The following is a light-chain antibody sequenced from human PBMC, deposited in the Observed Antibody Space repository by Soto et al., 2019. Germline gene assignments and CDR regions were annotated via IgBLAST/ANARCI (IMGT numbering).Light chain of an antibody. CDR3: SAYTARGTLV. J-gene: IGLJ3*02. Sequence: QSVLTQPASVSGSAGQSITISCSGTMRDVGAYNLVSWYQQHPGTAPKLIIYEDRNRPSGISSRFSGSRSGNTASLTISGLQPEDEGDYYCSAYTARGTLVFGGGTKVTVL. CDR2: EDR. V-gene: IGLV2-14*01. CDR1: MRDVGAYNL.